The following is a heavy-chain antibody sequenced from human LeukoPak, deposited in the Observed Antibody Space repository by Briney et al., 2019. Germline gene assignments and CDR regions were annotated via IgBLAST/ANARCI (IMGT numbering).Heavy chain of an antibody. CDR3: ARDGGDPVWTFDY. V-gene: IGHV3-7*01. CDR1: GFTFSSYW. D-gene: IGHD2-21*01. J-gene: IGHJ4*02. Sequence: PGGSLRLSCAASGFTFSSYWMSWVRQAPGKGLEWVANIKQDGSEKYYVDSVKGRFTISRDNAKNSLYLQMNSLRAEDTAVYYCARDGGDPVWTFDYWGQGTLVSVTS. CDR2: IKQDGSEK.